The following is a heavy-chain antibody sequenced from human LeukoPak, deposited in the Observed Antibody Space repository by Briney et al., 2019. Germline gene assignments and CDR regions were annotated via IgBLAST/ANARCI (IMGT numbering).Heavy chain of an antibody. J-gene: IGHJ4*02. CDR3: ARNDYGSGSYITLFDY. CDR1: GFTVSSNY. Sequence: GGSLRLSCAASGFTVSSNYMSWVRQAPGKGLEWVSVIYSGGSTYYADSVKGRFTISRDNSKNTLYLQMNSLRAEDTAVYYCARNDYGSGSYITLFDYWGQGTLVTVSS. V-gene: IGHV3-66*01. D-gene: IGHD3-10*01. CDR2: IYSGGST.